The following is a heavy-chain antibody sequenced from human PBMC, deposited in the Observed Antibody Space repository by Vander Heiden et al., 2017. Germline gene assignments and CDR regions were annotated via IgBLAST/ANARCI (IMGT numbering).Heavy chain of an antibody. J-gene: IGHJ5*02. Sequence: QVQLGQSGAEVKKPGASVKVSCKASGYTFTSYDINCVRQATGQGLEGMGWMNSNSGKTGYAKKFQGRVTMTRNTSISTADMELSSMRSEETAVYYCARDLYGDYVYNNWFDTWGQGTLVTVFS. CDR3: ARDLYGDYVYNNWFDT. CDR2: MNSNSGKT. CDR1: GYTFTSYD. V-gene: IGHV1-8*01. D-gene: IGHD4-17*01.